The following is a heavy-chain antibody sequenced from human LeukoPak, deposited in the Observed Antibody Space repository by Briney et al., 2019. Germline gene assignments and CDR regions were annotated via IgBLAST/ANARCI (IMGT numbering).Heavy chain of an antibody. V-gene: IGHV3-23*01. CDR3: ARVGRGNNY. J-gene: IGHJ4*02. CDR2: ISGSGGST. D-gene: IGHD3-10*01. CDR1: GFTFSSYA. Sequence: PGGPLRLSCAASGFTFSSYAMSWVRQAPGKGLEWVSAISGSGGSTYYADSVKGRFTISRDNAKNSLYLQMNSLRAEDTAVYYCARVGRGNNYWGQGTLVTVSS.